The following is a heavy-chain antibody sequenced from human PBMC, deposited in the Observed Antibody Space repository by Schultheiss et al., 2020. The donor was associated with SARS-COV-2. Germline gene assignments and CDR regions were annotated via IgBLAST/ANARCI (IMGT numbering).Heavy chain of an antibody. D-gene: IGHD6-19*01. CDR2: ISYDGSNK. V-gene: IGHV3-30*03. Sequence: GESLKISCAASGFTFSSYGMHWVRQAPGKGLEWVAVISYDGSNKYYADSVKGRFTISRDNSKNTLYLQMNSLRAEDTAVYYCARAGSGWNAFDLWGQGTMVTVSS. CDR3: ARAGSGWNAFDL. J-gene: IGHJ3*01. CDR1: GFTFSSYG.